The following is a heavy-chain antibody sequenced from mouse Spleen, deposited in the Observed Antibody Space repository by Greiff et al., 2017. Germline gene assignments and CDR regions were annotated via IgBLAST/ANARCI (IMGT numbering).Heavy chain of an antibody. CDR2: ISHLAYSI. Sequence: EVMLVESGGGLVKPGGSLKLSCAASGFTFSDYGMAWVRQAPGKGPEWVTFISHLAYSIYYADTVTGRFTISRENAKNTLYLEMSSLRSEDTAIYYCTRQSLITTPFAYWGQGTLVTVSA. V-gene: IGHV5-15*01. CDR1: GFTFSDYG. D-gene: IGHD2-4*01. CDR3: TRQSLITTPFAY. J-gene: IGHJ3*01.